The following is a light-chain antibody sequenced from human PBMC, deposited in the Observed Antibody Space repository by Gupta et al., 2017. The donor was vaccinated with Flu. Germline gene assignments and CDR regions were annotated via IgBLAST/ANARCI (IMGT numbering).Light chain of an antibody. CDR2: AAS. V-gene: IGKV1-17*01. CDR3: LQHNSYPLT. J-gene: IGKJ4*01. CDR1: QDIRNN. Sequence: DIPITQAPSSLSSSVGDRVTISCRASQDIRNNLGWYQQKPGKAPKRLLYAASSLQSGVPSRFSGSGSGTEFTLTVSSLQPEDFATYYCLQHNSYPLTFGGGTKVEIK.